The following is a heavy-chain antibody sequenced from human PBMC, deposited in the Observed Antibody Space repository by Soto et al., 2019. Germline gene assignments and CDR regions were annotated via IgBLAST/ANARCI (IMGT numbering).Heavy chain of an antibody. V-gene: IGHV4-34*01. CDR2: INHSGST. CDR1: GGSFSGYY. J-gene: IGHJ6*02. Sequence: PSETLSLTCAVYGGSFSGYYWSWIRQPPGKGLEWIGEINHSGSTNYNPSLKSRVTISVDTSKNQFSLKLSSVTAADTAVYYCARVGRWRSGGSCYPLCYYYGMDVRGQGTTVTVSS. CDR3: ARVGRWRSGGSCYPLCYYYGMDV. D-gene: IGHD2-15*01.